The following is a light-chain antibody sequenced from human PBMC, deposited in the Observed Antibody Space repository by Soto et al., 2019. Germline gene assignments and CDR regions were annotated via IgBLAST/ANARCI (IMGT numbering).Light chain of an antibody. CDR3: QQSYSSPPT. CDR2: AAS. CDR1: QSISSY. V-gene: IGKV1-39*01. J-gene: IGKJ1*01. Sequence: DIQMTQSPCSLSASVGDRVTITWRASQSISSYLNWYQQKPGKAPKLLIYAASSLQSGVPSRFSGSRSGPDFTLTISSLQPEDFATYYCQQSYSSPPTFGQGTKVDIK.